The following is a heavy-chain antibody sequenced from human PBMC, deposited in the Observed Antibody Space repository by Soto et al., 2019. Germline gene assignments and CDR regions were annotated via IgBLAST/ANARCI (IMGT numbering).Heavy chain of an antibody. D-gene: IGHD2-15*01. CDR1: GFTFSSYA. CDR3: AKDSVGGRGGGSCSAY. J-gene: IGHJ4*02. Sequence: EVQLLESGGGLVQPGGSLRLSCAASGFTFSSYAISWVRQAPGKGLEWVSAISGSGGSTYYADSVKGRFTISRDNSKTTLDLQMNSRRVEDTALYYCAKDSVGGRGGGSCSAYWGQGTLVTVSS. V-gene: IGHV3-23*01. CDR2: ISGSGGST.